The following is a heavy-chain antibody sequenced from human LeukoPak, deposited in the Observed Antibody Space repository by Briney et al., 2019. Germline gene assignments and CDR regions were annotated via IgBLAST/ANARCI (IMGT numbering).Heavy chain of an antibody. J-gene: IGHJ4*01. V-gene: IGHV1-2*02. D-gene: IGHD2-2*01. CDR3: ARDPRGGIVVVPAALRFDY. Sequence: ASVKVSCKASGYTFTSYYMHWVRQAPGQGLEWMGWINPNTGGTKYAQKFQGRVTMTRDTSISTAYMELSRLRSDDTAVYYCARDPRGGIVVVPAALRFDYWGQEPWSPSPQ. CDR2: INPNTGGT. CDR1: GYTFTSYY.